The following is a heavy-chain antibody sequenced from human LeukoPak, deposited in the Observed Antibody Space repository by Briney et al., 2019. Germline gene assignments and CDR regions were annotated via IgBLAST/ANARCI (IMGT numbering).Heavy chain of an antibody. J-gene: IGHJ3*02. D-gene: IGHD1-7*01. CDR2: IYYSGST. V-gene: IGHV4-59*01. Sequence: SETLSLTCTVSGGSISSYYWSWIRQPPGEGLEWIGYIYYSGSTNYNPSLKSRVTISVDTSKNQFSLKLSSVTAADTAVYYCARDLELELPGGYAFDIWGQGTMVTVSS. CDR3: ARDLELELPGGYAFDI. CDR1: GGSISSYY.